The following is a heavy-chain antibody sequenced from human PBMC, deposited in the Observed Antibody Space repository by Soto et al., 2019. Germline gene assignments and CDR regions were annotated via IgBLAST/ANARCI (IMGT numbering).Heavy chain of an antibody. D-gene: IGHD4-17*01. Sequence: QVQLVQSGAEVKKTGSSVKVSCKASGGTFSSYAISWVRQAPGQGLEWMGGIIPIFGTANYAQKFQGRVTITADESTSTAYMELSSLRSEDTAVYYCARAGSVRDYRGNSGIRYFDLWGRGTLVTVSS. CDR3: ARAGSVRDYRGNSGIRYFDL. CDR1: GGTFSSYA. CDR2: IIPIFGTA. J-gene: IGHJ2*01. V-gene: IGHV1-69*12.